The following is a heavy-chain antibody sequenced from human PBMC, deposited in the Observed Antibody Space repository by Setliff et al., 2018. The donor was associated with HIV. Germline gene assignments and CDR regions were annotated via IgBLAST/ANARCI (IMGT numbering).Heavy chain of an antibody. V-gene: IGHV4-38-2*01. J-gene: IGHJ3*02. CDR1: NYSISSAYY. CDR3: ARVSDAFDI. Sequence: SETLSLTCAVSNYSISSAYYWGWIRHPPGKGLEWIGSIYHSGSTYYNPSLKSRVTISVDTSKNQFSLKLSSVTAADTAVYYCARVSDAFDIWGQGTMVTVSS. CDR2: IYHSGST.